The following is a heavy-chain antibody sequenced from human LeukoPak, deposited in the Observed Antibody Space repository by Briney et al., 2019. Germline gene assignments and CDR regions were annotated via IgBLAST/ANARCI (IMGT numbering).Heavy chain of an antibody. CDR3: ANGAAGRYCTSNICYR. CDR1: GFTFSTYS. D-gene: IGHD2-2*01. V-gene: IGHV3-23*01. J-gene: IGHJ4*02. CDR2: INSGGDDK. Sequence: GRSLRLSCAASGFTFSTYSMTWVRQAPGKGLEWVSAINSGGDDKYYADSVRGRFTISRDNSKNTLYLHMNSLRAEDTAVYYCANGAAGRYCTSNICYRWGQGTLVTVSS.